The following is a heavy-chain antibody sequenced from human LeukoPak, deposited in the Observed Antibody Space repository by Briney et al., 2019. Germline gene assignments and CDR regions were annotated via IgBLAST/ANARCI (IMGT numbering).Heavy chain of an antibody. CDR3: AKGTPTESHSYDSSGLYDFQH. J-gene: IGHJ1*01. Sequence: ASVKVSCKASGYTFTGYYMHWVRQAPGQGLEWMGWINPNSGGTNYAQKFQGWVTMTRDTSISTAYMELSRLRSDDTAVYYCAKGTPTESHSYDSSGLYDFQHWGQGTLVTVSS. CDR2: INPNSGGT. CDR1: GYTFTGYY. D-gene: IGHD3-22*01. V-gene: IGHV1-2*04.